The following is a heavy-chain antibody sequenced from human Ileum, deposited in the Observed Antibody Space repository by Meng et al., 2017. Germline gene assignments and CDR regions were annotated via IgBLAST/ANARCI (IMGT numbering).Heavy chain of an antibody. J-gene: IGHJ4*02. D-gene: IGHD1-26*01. CDR3: VGEVGPRDFDN. V-gene: IGHV3-30*15. Sequence: QVHLVGCGGGVVQPGRSLGVSCAASGFTFSSHAMHWVRQAPGKGLEWVALISFDGNYKDYPDSVKGRFTISRDNSKNTLYLQMSSLRVEDTAVYYCVGEVGPRDFDNWGQGILVTVSS. CDR2: ISFDGNYK. CDR1: GFTFSSHA.